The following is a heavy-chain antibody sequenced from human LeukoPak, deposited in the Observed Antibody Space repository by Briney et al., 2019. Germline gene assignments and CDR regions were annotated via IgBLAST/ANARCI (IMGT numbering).Heavy chain of an antibody. CDR2: ISSSGSTI. D-gene: IGHD3-10*01. Sequence: GGSLRLSCAASGFTFSSYEMNWVRQAPGKGLEWVSYISSSGSTIYYADSVKGRFTISRDNAKNSLYLQMNSLRAEDTAVYYCANEGQYGSGIDYWGQGTLVTVSS. CDR1: GFTFSSYE. CDR3: ANEGQYGSGIDY. J-gene: IGHJ4*02. V-gene: IGHV3-48*03.